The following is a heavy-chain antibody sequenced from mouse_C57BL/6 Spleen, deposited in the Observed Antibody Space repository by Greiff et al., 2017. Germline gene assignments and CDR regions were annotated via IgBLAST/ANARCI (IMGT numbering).Heavy chain of an antibody. Sequence: QVQLKQPGAELVMPGASVKLSCKASGYTFTSYWMHWVKQRPGQGLEWIGEIDPSDSYTNYNQKFKGKSTLTVDKSSSTAYMQLSSLTSEDSAVYYCARRRFYYGSIWYFDVWGTGTTVTVSS. D-gene: IGHD1-1*01. V-gene: IGHV1-69*01. CDR2: IDPSDSYT. CDR3: ARRRFYYGSIWYFDV. J-gene: IGHJ1*03. CDR1: GYTFTSYW.